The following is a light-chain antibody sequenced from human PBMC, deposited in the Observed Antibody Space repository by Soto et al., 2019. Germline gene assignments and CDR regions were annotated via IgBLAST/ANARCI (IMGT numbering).Light chain of an antibody. CDR2: AAS. CDR1: QGIRND. Sequence: AIQMTQSPSSLSASVGDRVTVTCRASQGIRNDLGWYQQKPGKAPKLLIYAASSLQSGVPSRFSGSGSGTDFTLTISSLQPEDFATYYCLQDYNYSLTFGGGTKVDIK. CDR3: LQDYNYSLT. V-gene: IGKV1-6*01. J-gene: IGKJ4*01.